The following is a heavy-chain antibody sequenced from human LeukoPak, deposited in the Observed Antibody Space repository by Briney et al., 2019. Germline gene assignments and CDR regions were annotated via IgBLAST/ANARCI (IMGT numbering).Heavy chain of an antibody. CDR3: ARGGLEWFHNGYYFDY. CDR1: GFTVSSNY. CDR2: IYSGGST. V-gene: IGHV3-66*01. J-gene: IGHJ4*02. D-gene: IGHD3-3*01. Sequence: GGSLRLSCAASGFTVSSNYMSWVRQAPGKGLEWVSVIYSGGSTYYADSVKGRFTISRDNSKNTLYLQMNSLRAEDTAVYYCARGGLEWFHNGYYFDYWGQGTLVTVSS.